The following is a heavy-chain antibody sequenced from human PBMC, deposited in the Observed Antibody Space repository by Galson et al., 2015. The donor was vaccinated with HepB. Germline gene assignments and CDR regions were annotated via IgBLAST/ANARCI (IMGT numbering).Heavy chain of an antibody. CDR2: IIPIFGTP. D-gene: IGHD6-19*01. J-gene: IGHJ4*02. CDR1: GGTFLNSS. Sequence: SVKVSCRAFGGTFLNSSVNWVRQAPGQGLEWMGVIIPIFGTPNYAQKFRGRVTITADKSSSTAYMELSSLRSDDTAIYYCATAAVERLVRRGWYSDDYYFDYWGQGTLVTVSS. CDR3: ATAAVERLVRRGWYSDDYYFDY. V-gene: IGHV1-69*06.